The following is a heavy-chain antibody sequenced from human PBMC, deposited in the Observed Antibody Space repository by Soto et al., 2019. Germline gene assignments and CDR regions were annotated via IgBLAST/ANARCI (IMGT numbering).Heavy chain of an antibody. CDR1: GGTYSPYT. CDR3: ARDWESSVSTWSFGGF. Sequence: QVPLVQSGAEVKKPGSSVKVSCKSSGGTYSPYTINWVRQAPGQGLERRGRIIPFLGVTNYGLKFQARVTITADKATNTAYMELRGLRFEDTAVYYCARDWESSVSTWSFGGFWGRGTLVTVSS. D-gene: IGHD3-16*01. J-gene: IGHJ4*02. CDR2: IIPFLGVT. V-gene: IGHV1-69*08.